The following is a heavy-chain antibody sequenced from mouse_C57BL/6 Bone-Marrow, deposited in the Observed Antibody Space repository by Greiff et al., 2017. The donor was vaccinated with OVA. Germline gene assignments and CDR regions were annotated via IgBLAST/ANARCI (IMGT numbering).Heavy chain of an antibody. CDR2: IDPENGDT. J-gene: IGHJ2*01. D-gene: IGHD2-2*01. CDR1: GFNIKDDY. CDR3: TTFGYGLGLGY. V-gene: IGHV14-4*01. Sequence: EVQLQESGAELVRPGASVKLSCTASGFNIKDDYMHWVKQRPEQGLEWIGWIDPENGDTEYASKFQGKATITADTSSNTAYLQLSSLTSEDTAVYYCTTFGYGLGLGYWGQGTTLTVSS.